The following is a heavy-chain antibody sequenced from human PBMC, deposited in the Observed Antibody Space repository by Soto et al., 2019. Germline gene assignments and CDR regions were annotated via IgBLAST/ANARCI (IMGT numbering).Heavy chain of an antibody. J-gene: IGHJ3*02. D-gene: IGHD3-3*01. Sequence: GGSLRLSCAASGFTFSNAWMSWVRQAPGKGLEWVGRIKSKTDGGTTDYAAPVKGRFTISRDDSKNTLYLQMNSLKTEDTAVYYCTTDHGAITIFFLERSNAFDIWGQGTMVTVSS. CDR1: GFTFSNAW. CDR3: TTDHGAITIFFLERSNAFDI. CDR2: IKSKTDGGTT. V-gene: IGHV3-15*01.